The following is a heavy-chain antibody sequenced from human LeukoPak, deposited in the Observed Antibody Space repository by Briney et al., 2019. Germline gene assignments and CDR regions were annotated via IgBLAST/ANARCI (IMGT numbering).Heavy chain of an antibody. D-gene: IGHD4-11*01. CDR3: AKDAQRGFDYSSSLES. Sequence: GGSLILSCAASGFTYSHYGMHWVGQAPGKGLEWVAVIWSDGTQKYYGDAVKGRFTISRDNSMKTLFLQMNSLRGDDTAVYYCAKDAQRGFDYSSSLESWGQGTLVTVSS. J-gene: IGHJ5*01. CDR2: IWSDGTQK. V-gene: IGHV3-33*06. CDR1: GFTYSHYG.